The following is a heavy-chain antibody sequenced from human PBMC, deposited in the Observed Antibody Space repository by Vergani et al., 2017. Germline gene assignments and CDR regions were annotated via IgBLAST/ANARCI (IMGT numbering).Heavy chain of an antibody. J-gene: IGHJ3*02. D-gene: IGHD1-14*01. V-gene: IGHV4-39*01. CDR2: IYDSRNN. CDR3: ARHLRQLARNEVFDI. CDR1: GMSISNNNYY. Sequence: QLQLQESGPRLVKPSETLSLTCSLSGMSISNNNYYWGWIRPPPGKGLEWIGSIYDSRNNNYSPSLKSRVSISVDTSKNPFSLNLTSVTAADTAVYYCARHLRQLARNEVFDIWGHGTLVTVSS.